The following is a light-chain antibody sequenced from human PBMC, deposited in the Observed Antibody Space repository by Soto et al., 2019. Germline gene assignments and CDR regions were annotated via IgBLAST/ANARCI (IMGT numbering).Light chain of an antibody. J-gene: IGKJ5*01. CDR1: QSVSSN. CDR3: QQYESLPLT. CDR2: DAS. Sequence: EIVMTQSPGTLSVSPGERATLSCRASQSVSSNLAWYQQKPGQAPRLLISDASTRATGIPARFSGSGSGTEFTLTVSSLQSEDFATYYCQQYESLPLTFGQGTRLEIK. V-gene: IGKV3-15*01.